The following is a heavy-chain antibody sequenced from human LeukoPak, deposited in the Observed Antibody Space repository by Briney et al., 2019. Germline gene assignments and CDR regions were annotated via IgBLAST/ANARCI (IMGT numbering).Heavy chain of an antibody. CDR2: SQTTKPNSCTT. J-gene: IGHJ4*02. Sequence: GGSPRLSWATPGITITDHHLDWVRQAPGKGMEWVGRSQTTKPNSCTTEYPAAVGGRFPISRDESKNSLYLQLNSLKTEDTAVYYCVRVVATSSGWYHFDNWGQGTLDTVSS. D-gene: IGHD6-13*01. CDR1: GITITDHH. V-gene: IGHV3-72*01. CDR3: VRVVATSSGWYHFDN.